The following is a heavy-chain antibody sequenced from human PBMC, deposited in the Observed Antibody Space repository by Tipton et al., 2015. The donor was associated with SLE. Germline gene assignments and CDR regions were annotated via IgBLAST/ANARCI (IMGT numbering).Heavy chain of an antibody. Sequence: QLVQSGGGLVQPGRSLRLSCTASGFTFGDYAMSWVRQAPGKGLEWVSFIRSKAYGGTTEYASSVKGRITISRDDSKSIAYLQMNSPKTEDTAVYYCTRGACSGGNCFFDYWGQGTLVTVSS. CDR3: TRGACSGGNCFFDY. CDR2: IRSKAYGGTT. V-gene: IGHV3-49*04. D-gene: IGHD2-15*01. J-gene: IGHJ4*02. CDR1: GFTFGDYA.